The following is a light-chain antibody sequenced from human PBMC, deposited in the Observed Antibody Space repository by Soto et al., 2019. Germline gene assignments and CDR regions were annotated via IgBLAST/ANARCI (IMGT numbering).Light chain of an antibody. J-gene: IGKJ1*01. CDR3: QQYGSSPRT. CDR1: QSVSSSY. CDR2: GAS. Sequence: VLTQSPGTLSLSPGERATLSCRASQSVSSSYLAWYQQKPGQAPRLLIYGASSRATGIPDRFSGSGSGTDFTLSISRLEPEAFAVYYCQQYGSSPRTFGQGTKVDIK. V-gene: IGKV3-20*01.